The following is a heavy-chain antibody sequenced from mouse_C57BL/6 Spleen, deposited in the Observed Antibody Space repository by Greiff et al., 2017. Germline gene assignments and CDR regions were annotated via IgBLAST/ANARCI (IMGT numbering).Heavy chain of an antibody. D-gene: IGHD1-1*01. CDR1: GYTFTSYW. CDR3: ARSYYYGSSYSADLGY. V-gene: IGHV1-59*01. Sequence: QVQLQQPGAELVRPGTSVKLSCKASGYTFTSYWMHWVKQRPGQGLEWIGVIDPSDSYTNYNQKFKGKATLTVDTSSSTAYMQLSSLTSEDSAVYYCARSYYYGSSYSADLGYWGQGTTLTVSS. CDR2: IDPSDSYT. J-gene: IGHJ2*01.